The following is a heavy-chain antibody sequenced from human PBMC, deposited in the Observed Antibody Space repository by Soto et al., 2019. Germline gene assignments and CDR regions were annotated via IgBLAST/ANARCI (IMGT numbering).Heavy chain of an antibody. D-gene: IGHD3-16*02. J-gene: IGHJ3*02. CDR3: ATPIAASYDYVWGSYRENAFDI. Sequence: QVQLVQSGAEVKKPGSSVKVSCKASGGTFSSYAISWVRQAPGQGLEWMGGIIPIFGTANYAQKFQGRVTITADESTSTAYMELSSPRSEDTAVYYCATPIAASYDYVWGSYRENAFDIWGQGTMVTVSS. V-gene: IGHV1-69*12. CDR1: GGTFSSYA. CDR2: IIPIFGTA.